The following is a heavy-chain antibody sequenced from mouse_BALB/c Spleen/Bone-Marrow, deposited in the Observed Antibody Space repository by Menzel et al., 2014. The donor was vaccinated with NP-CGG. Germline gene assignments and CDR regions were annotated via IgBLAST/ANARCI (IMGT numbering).Heavy chain of an antibody. J-gene: IGHJ2*01. V-gene: IGHV1-87*01. CDR2: IYPGDGDT. CDR3: AGNFPFDY. Sequence: QVQLQQPGAELARPGASVKLSCKASGYTFTSYWMQWVKQRPGQGLEWIGAIYPGDGDTGYTQKFKGKATLTADKSSTTAYMQLSSLTSEDSAVYYCAGNFPFDYWGQGTTLTVSS. CDR1: GYTFTSYW.